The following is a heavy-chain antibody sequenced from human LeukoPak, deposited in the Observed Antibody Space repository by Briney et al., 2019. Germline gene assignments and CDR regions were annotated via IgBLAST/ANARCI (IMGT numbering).Heavy chain of an antibody. Sequence: SETLSLTCTVSGGSISSYFWSWIRQPPGKGLEWIGYTSYSGSTNYNPSLKSRVTISVDTSKNQFSLKLSSVTAADTAVYYCAREVKDYYYDSSGYFNYWGQGTLVTVSS. CDR1: GGSISSYF. CDR2: TSYSGST. D-gene: IGHD3-22*01. V-gene: IGHV4-59*01. CDR3: AREVKDYYYDSSGYFNY. J-gene: IGHJ4*02.